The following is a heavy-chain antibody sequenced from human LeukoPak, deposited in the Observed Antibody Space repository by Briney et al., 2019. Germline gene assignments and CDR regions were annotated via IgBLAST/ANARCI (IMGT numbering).Heavy chain of an antibody. CDR2: IRGSGGST. CDR1: GFTFSSYA. CDR3: ARLLYCSSTSCPEDDY. D-gene: IGHD2-2*01. J-gene: IGHJ4*02. Sequence: GGSLRLSCAASGFTFSSYAMSWVRQAPGKGLEWVSAIRGSGGSTYYADSVKGRFTISRDNSKNTLYLQMNSLRAEDTAVYYCARLLYCSSTSCPEDDYWGQGTLVTVSS. V-gene: IGHV3-23*01.